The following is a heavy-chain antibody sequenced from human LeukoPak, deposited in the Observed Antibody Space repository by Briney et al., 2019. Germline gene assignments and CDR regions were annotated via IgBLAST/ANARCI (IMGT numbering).Heavy chain of an antibody. J-gene: IGHJ5*02. CDR2: IIPIFGTA. Sequence: VKVSCKASGGTFSSYAISWVRQAPGQGLEWMGGIIPIFGTANYAQKFQGRVTITTDESTSTAYMELSSLRSEDTAVYYCARGTKQWLVSSWFDPWGQGTLVTVSP. V-gene: IGHV1-69*05. D-gene: IGHD6-19*01. CDR3: ARGTKQWLVSSWFDP. CDR1: GGTFSSYA.